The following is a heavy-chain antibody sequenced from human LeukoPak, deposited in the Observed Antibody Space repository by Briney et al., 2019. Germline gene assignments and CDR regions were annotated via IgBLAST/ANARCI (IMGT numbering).Heavy chain of an antibody. CDR1: GYTFTSYA. Sequence: EASVKVSRKASGYTFTSYAMHWVRQAPGQRLEWMGWINAGNGNTKYSQKFQGRVTITRDTSASTAYMELSSLRSEDTAVYYCARTTTMVRYRYYYYGMDVWGKGTTVTASS. D-gene: IGHD3-10*01. CDR2: INAGNGNT. V-gene: IGHV1-3*01. CDR3: ARTTTMVRYRYYYYGMDV. J-gene: IGHJ6*04.